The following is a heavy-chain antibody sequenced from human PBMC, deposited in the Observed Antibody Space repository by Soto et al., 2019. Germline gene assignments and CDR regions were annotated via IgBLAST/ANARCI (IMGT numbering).Heavy chain of an antibody. CDR3: ARGSSGYISSWYYFDY. D-gene: IGHD6-13*01. CDR1: GFTFTDYA. Sequence: GGSLRLSCAASGFTFTDYALSWVRQAPGKGLEWVATISGIGGSTYLADSVKGRLSISRDNSKNTVSLLMNSLRAEDTAVYFCARGSSGYISSWYYFDYWGRGTLVTSPQ. V-gene: IGHV3-23*01. CDR2: ISGIGGST. J-gene: IGHJ4*02.